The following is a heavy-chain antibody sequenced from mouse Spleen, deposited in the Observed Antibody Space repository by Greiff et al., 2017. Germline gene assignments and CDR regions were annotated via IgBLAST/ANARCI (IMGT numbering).Heavy chain of an antibody. CDR3: ARSNYRYYFDY. Sequence: QVQLQQPGAELVKPGASVKLSCKASGYTFTSYWMHWVKQRPGQGLEWIGEIDPSDSYTNYNQKFKGKATLTVDKSSSTAYMQLSSLTSEDSAVYYCARSNYRYYFDYWGQGTTLTVSS. CDR2: IDPSDSYT. CDR1: GYTFTSYW. V-gene: IGHV1-69*02. J-gene: IGHJ2*01. D-gene: IGHD2-14*01.